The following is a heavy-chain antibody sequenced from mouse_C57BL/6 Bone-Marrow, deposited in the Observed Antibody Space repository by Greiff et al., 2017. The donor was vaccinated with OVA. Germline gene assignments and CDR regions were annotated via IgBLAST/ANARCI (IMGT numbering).Heavy chain of an antibody. CDR3: ARWLEV. V-gene: IGHV1-7*01. D-gene: IGHD2-2*01. J-gene: IGHJ1*03. CDR2: INPSSGYT. CDR1: GYTFTSYW. Sequence: QVQLKESGAELAKPGASVKLSCKASGYTFTSYWMHWVKQRPGQGLEWIGYINPSSGYTKYNQKFKYKATLTADKSSSTAYMQLSSLTYEDSAVYYCARWLEVWGTGTTVTVSS.